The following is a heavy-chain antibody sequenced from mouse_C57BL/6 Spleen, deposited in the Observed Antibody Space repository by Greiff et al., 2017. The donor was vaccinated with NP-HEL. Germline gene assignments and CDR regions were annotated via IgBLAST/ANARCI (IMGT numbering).Heavy chain of an antibody. V-gene: IGHV1-76*01. Sequence: VQLQQSGAELVRPGASVKLSCKASGYTFTDYYINWVKQRPGQGLEWIARIYPGSGNTYYNEKFKGKATLTAEKSSSTAYMQLSSLTSEDSAVYFCARENTGFFAYWGQGTLVTVSA. D-gene: IGHD3-1*01. CDR2: IYPGSGNT. CDR3: ARENTGFFAY. J-gene: IGHJ3*01. CDR1: GYTFTDYY.